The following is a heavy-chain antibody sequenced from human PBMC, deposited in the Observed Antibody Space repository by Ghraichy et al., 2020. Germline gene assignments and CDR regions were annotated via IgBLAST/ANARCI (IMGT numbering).Heavy chain of an antibody. Sequence: GGSLRLSCVASEFTFSNYAMSWVRQAPGKGLEWVSTISGSVRNTYYPDSVKGRFTISRDNSKNTLYLQLNNLRVEDTAVYYCVKDTRRQIIVVVAANANSYYAKNVWGQGTTVTASS. CDR2: ISGSVRNT. CDR1: EFTFSNYA. V-gene: IGHV3-23*01. J-gene: IGHJ6*02. D-gene: IGHD2-15*01. CDR3: VKDTRRQIIVVVAANANSYYAKNV.